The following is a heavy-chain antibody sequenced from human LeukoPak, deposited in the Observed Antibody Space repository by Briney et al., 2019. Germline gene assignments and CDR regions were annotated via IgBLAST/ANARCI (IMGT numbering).Heavy chain of an antibody. J-gene: IGHJ4*02. D-gene: IGHD3-16*02. Sequence: PGGSLRLSCAASGFTFSSYAMSWVRQAPGKGLEWVSAISGSGGSTYYADSVKGRFTISRDNSKNTLYLQMNSLRAEDTAVYYCAKSRPNEDYVWGSYRFTPFDYWGQGTLVTVSS. V-gene: IGHV3-23*01. CDR2: ISGSGGST. CDR1: GFTFSSYA. CDR3: AKSRPNEDYVWGSYRFTPFDY.